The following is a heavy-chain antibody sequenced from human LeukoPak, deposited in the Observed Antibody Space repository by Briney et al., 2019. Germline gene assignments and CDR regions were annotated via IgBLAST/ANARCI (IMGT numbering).Heavy chain of an antibody. V-gene: IGHV4-61*02. CDR3: ARDGSGLWFDP. Sequence: SQTLSLTCTVSGGSISSGSYYWSWIRQPAGKGLEWIGRIDTSGTTSYNPSPKSRVTISVDTSKNQFSLKLRSVTAADTAVYYCARDGSGLWFDPWGQGTLVTVSS. J-gene: IGHJ5*02. CDR2: IDTSGTT. CDR1: GGSISSGSYY.